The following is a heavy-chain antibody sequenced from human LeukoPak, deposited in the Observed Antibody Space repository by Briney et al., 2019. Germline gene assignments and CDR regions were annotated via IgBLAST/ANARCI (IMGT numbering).Heavy chain of an antibody. CDR3: ARVPGVQLERRYYFDF. CDR1: GFTFSSYS. J-gene: IGHJ4*02. V-gene: IGHV3-21*01. D-gene: IGHD1-1*01. Sequence: GGSLRLSCAASGFTFSSYSMNWVRQAPGKGLEWVSSISSVGSYIYYADSVKGRFTISRDNAKNSLYLQMNSLRAEDTAVYYCARVPGVQLERRYYFDFWGQGTLATVSS. CDR2: ISSVGSYI.